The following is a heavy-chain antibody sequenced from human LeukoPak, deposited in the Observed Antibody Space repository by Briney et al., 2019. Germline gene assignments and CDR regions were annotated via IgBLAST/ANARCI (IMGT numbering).Heavy chain of an antibody. Sequence: ASVKVSCKASGYTFTGYYMHWVRQAPGQGLEWIGWINPNSGGTNYAQKFQGRVTLTRDTSISTAHMELSRLTSDDTAVYYCALLWFGELWTKDYWGQGTLVTVSS. D-gene: IGHD3-10*01. CDR1: GYTFTGYY. J-gene: IGHJ4*02. V-gene: IGHV1-2*02. CDR3: ALLWFGELWTKDY. CDR2: INPNSGGT.